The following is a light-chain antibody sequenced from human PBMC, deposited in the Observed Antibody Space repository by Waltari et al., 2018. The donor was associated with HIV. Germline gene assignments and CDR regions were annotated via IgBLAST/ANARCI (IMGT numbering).Light chain of an antibody. CDR1: SGPVPSGPH. CDR3: LLSYAGSRPVV. CDR2: DTT. V-gene: IGLV7-46*01. Sequence: QAVVTQEPSLTVSPGGTVTLTCGPSSGPVPSGPHPYWFQQKPGQAPRTLIYDTTYKHSWTPARFSGSLLGGKAALTLSGAQPEDEADYYCLLSYAGSRPVVFGGGTKLTIL. J-gene: IGLJ2*01.